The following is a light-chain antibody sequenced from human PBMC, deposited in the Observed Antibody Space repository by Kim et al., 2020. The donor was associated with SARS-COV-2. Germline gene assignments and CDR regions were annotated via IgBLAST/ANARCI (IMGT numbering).Light chain of an antibody. Sequence: EIVLTQSPGTQSLSPGERAALSCKTSQSLNKNYLAWYQQKAGQAHRLLIFGASNRAACIPDRFSGSGSATDFTLTITRLQPEDFAVYYCQQYEYGASKTFGQGTKVDIK. CDR3: QQYEYGASKT. J-gene: IGKJ1*01. CDR1: QSLNKNY. V-gene: IGKV3-20*01. CDR2: GAS.